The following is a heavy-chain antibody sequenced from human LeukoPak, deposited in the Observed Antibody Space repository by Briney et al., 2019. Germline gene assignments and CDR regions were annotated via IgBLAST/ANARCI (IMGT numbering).Heavy chain of an antibody. J-gene: IGHJ6*04. D-gene: IGHD3/OR15-3a*01. CDR2: IYKSGTT. CDR1: VESINASY. Sequence: SETLSLTCTVSVESINASYWNCISQSVGKGVDWIGPIYKSGTTNFNPSLTSRVDMSLDTSRNQFSLNLRSVTGADTTRHFSTRSFLDYLDASGTGTTVTASP. V-gene: IGHV4-4*07. CDR3: TRSFLDYLDA.